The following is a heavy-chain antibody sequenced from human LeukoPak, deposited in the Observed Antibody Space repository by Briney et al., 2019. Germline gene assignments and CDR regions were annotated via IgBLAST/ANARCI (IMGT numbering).Heavy chain of an antibody. Sequence: SETLSLTCAVYGESFSGYYWSWIRQPPGKGLEWIGEINHSGSTNYNPSLKSRVTISVDTSKNQFSLKLSSVTAADTAVYYCATSGGTLGPTNYFAYWGQGTLVTVAS. J-gene: IGHJ4*02. V-gene: IGHV4-34*01. CDR2: INHSGST. D-gene: IGHD3-16*01. CDR1: GESFSGYY. CDR3: ATSGGTLGPTNYFAY.